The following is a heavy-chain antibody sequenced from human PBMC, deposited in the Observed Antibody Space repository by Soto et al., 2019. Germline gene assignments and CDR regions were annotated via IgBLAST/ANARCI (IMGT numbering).Heavy chain of an antibody. Sequence: EVRLVESGGGLVKPGGSMRVSCVASGFNFNTYSMNWVRQAPGKGLQWVSFISASGAYKYYADSVRGRFTISRDNAKKSVFLEMNSLTADDTAIYYCAGERSALPGARDAMDVWGQGTTVTVSS. CDR1: GFNFNTYS. J-gene: IGHJ6*02. CDR2: ISASGAYK. CDR3: AGERSALPGARDAMDV. D-gene: IGHD1-26*01. V-gene: IGHV3-21*02.